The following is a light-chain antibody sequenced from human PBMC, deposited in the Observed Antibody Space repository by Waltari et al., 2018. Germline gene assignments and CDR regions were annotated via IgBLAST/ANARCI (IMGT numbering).Light chain of an antibody. Sequence: QSALTQPPSPSGSPGHSVTISCSGTNSDIGPYNYFSWFQQPPGRAPKLLIYEVNKRPSGVPDRFSGSKSDNRASLTVSGLQADDEAVYHCSSYAGSNTLVFGGGTKLTVL. CDR1: NSDIGPYNY. V-gene: IGLV2-8*01. J-gene: IGLJ2*01. CDR2: EVN. CDR3: SSYAGSNTLV.